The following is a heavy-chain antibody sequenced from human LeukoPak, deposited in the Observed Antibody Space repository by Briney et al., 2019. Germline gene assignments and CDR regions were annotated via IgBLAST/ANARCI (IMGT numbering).Heavy chain of an antibody. D-gene: IGHD3-10*01. CDR2: ISGSGGST. V-gene: IGHV3-23*01. CDR1: GFTFSSYA. Sequence: GGSLRLSCAASGFTFSSYAMSWVRQAPGKGLEWVSAISGSGGSTYYADSVKGRFTISRDHSKNTLYLQMNRLRAEDTAVYYCAREAHYGSGSNYYYYYGMDVWGQGPRSPS. J-gene: IGHJ6*02. CDR3: AREAHYGSGSNYYYYYGMDV.